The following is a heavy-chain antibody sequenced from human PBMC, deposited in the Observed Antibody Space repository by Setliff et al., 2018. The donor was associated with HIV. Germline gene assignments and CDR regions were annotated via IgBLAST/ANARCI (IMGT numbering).Heavy chain of an antibody. Sequence: GASVKVSCKASGYTFTTYGISWVRQAPGQGLEWMGWISIYNGDRNYIENFQGRVIMTTDTSTATAYMELRNLRFEDTAVYYCATRIIAAAGYYWGQGTLVTVSS. V-gene: IGHV1-18*01. CDR2: ISIYNGDR. CDR3: ATRIIAAAGYY. J-gene: IGHJ4*02. CDR1: GYTFTTYG. D-gene: IGHD6-13*01.